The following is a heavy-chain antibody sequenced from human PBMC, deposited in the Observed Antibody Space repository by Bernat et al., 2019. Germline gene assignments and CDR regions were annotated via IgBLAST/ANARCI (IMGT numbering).Heavy chain of an antibody. Sequence: EVQLAESGGGLVQPGGSLKLSCAASGFTFSDSTMQWVRQAPGKGLEWVSYISSSGSTIYYADSVKGRFTISRDNAKNSLYLQMNSLRAEDTAVYYCARDYGYSGYDRYYYYYMDVWGKGTTVTVSS. D-gene: IGHD5-12*01. CDR3: ARDYGYSGYDRYYYYYMDV. CDR1: GFTFSDST. V-gene: IGHV3-48*04. J-gene: IGHJ6*03. CDR2: ISSSGSTI.